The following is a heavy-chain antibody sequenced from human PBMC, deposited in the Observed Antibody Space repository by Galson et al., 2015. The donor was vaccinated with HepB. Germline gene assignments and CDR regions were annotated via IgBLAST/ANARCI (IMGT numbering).Heavy chain of an antibody. J-gene: IGHJ4*02. CDR3: ARGIETLLHTTKLDY. Sequence: LSLTCTVSGGSISSGGYYWSWIRQPPGKGLEWIGYIYHSGSTNYNPSLKSRVTISVDTSKNQFSLKLSSVTAADTAVYYCARGIETLLHTTKLDYWGQGTLVTVSS. D-gene: IGHD3-22*01. V-gene: IGHV4-30-2*01. CDR2: IYHSGST. CDR1: GGSISSGGYY.